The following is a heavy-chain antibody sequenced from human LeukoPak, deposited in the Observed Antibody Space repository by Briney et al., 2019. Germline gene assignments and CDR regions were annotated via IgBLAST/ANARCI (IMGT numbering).Heavy chain of an antibody. D-gene: IGHD1-26*01. J-gene: IGHJ6*03. CDR2: INPNSGGT. CDR3: ARDLQHRGLSYYYYYMDV. CDR1: GYTFTGYY. Sequence: ASVTVSCKASGYTFTGYYMHWVRQAPGQGLEWMGWINPNSGGTNYAQKFQGRVTMTRDTSISTAYMELSRLRSDDTAVYYCARDLQHRGLSYYYYYMDVWGKGTTVTVSS. V-gene: IGHV1-2*02.